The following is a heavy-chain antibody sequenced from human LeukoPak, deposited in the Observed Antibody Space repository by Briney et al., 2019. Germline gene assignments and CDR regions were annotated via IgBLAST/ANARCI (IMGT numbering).Heavy chain of an antibody. Sequence: PGGSLRLSCAASGFTFSSYSMNWVRQAPGKGLEWVSSISSSSSYIYYADSVKGRFSISRDNAKNSLYLQMNSLRVDDTAVYYCAKATFHDFLFAYFDYWGQGTLVTVSP. CDR2: ISSSSSYI. J-gene: IGHJ4*02. CDR1: GFTFSSYS. V-gene: IGHV3-21*04. CDR3: AKATFHDFLFAYFDY. D-gene: IGHD3-3*01.